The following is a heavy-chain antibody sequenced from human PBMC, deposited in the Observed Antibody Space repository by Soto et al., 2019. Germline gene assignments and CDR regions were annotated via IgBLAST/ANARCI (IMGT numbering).Heavy chain of an antibody. CDR1: GFTFGSYS. Sequence: EVQLVESGGGLVQPGGSLRLCCAASGFTFGSYSMNWVRQAPGKGLEWLSYLSSSSSNIYYVDSVKGRFSISRDNDKNSLYLQMNSLRDEDTAVYYCARDLRSYSRTGYGSEYWGQGTLVTVS. J-gene: IGHJ4*02. CDR3: ARDLRSYSRTGYGSEY. CDR2: LSSSSSNI. V-gene: IGHV3-48*02. D-gene: IGHD6-13*01.